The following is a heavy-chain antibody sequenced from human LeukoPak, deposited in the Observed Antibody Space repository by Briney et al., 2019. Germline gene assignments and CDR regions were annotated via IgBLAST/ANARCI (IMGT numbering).Heavy chain of an antibody. CDR3: ARGVHYYYYYMDV. CDR2: IIPIFGTG. D-gene: IGHD6-6*01. V-gene: IGHV1-69*05. CDR1: GGTFSIYA. J-gene: IGHJ6*03. Sequence: SVTVSFKASGGTFSIYAISWVRQAPGQGLEWMGGIIPIFGTGNYAQQFQGRVTITTHESTSTAYMELSSLRSDDTAVYCCARGVHYYYYYMDVWGKGTTVSVSS.